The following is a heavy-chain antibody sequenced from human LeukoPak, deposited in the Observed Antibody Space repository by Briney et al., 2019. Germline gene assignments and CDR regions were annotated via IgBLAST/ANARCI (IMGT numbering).Heavy chain of an antibody. CDR3: ASTFYGDSPPY. Sequence: GGSLRLSCAASGFTVSSNYMSWVRQAPGKGLEWVSVIYSGGSTYYADSVKGRFTISRDNSRNTLYLQMNSLRAEDTAVYYCASTFYGDSPPYWGQGTLVTVSS. V-gene: IGHV3-66*01. CDR1: GFTVSSNY. CDR2: IYSGGST. J-gene: IGHJ4*02. D-gene: IGHD4-17*01.